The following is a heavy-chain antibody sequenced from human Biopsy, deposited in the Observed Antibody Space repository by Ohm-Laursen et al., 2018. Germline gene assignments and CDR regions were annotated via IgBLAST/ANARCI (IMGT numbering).Heavy chain of an antibody. CDR1: GGSISRGGSY. J-gene: IGHJ5*02. D-gene: IGHD3-22*01. V-gene: IGHV4-31*01. CDR3: ARGDYFDSNGYFWYDP. CDR2: IFNTANT. Sequence: LSLTCTVSGGSISRGGSYWSWIRQRPGKGLEWIGYIFNTANTYYNPSLKNLITISGDTSKNQFPLKLNSVTAADTAVYYCARGDYFDSNGYFWYDPWGQGTLVTVSS.